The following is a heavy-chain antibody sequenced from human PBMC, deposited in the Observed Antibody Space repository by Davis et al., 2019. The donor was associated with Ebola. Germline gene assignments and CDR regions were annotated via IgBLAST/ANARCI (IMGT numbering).Heavy chain of an antibody. D-gene: IGHD3-16*01. Sequence: GESLKISCAASGFTFSSYSMNWVRQAPGKGLEWVAVISYDGSNKYYADSVKGRFTISRDNSKNTLYLQMNSLRAEDTAVYYCATYVYYGMDVWGQGTTVTVSS. J-gene: IGHJ6*02. CDR1: GFTFSSYS. CDR3: ATYVYYGMDV. V-gene: IGHV3-30*03. CDR2: ISYDGSNK.